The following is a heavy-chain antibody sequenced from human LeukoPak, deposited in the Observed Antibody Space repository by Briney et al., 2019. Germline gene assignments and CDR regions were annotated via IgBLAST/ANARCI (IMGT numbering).Heavy chain of an antibody. J-gene: IGHJ4*02. V-gene: IGHV3-23*01. Sequence: PGGSLRLSCAASGFTFSSYAMSWVRQAPGKGLDGVSAISGSGGSAYYADSVKVRFTISRDSSKKTLYLKMNSLRAEDTAVYYCASIPGYSSSWTIDYWGQGTLVTVSS. CDR1: GFTFSSYA. CDR3: ASIPGYSSSWTIDY. CDR2: ISGSGGSA. D-gene: IGHD6-13*01.